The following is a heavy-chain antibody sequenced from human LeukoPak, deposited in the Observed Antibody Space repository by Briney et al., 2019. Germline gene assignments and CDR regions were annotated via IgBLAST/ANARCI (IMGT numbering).Heavy chain of an antibody. CDR3: VREDTPATANY. CDR2: ISGGGDIT. CDR1: GFNFTNHA. J-gene: IGHJ4*02. Sequence: GGSLRLSCAASGFNFTNHAMSWVRQTAGKGLEWVSAISGGGDITYYADSVKGRFTISRDNSKDTLFLQMHSLRPGDTAVYYCVREDTPATANYWGQGTLVTISS. D-gene: IGHD2-21*02. V-gene: IGHV3-23*01.